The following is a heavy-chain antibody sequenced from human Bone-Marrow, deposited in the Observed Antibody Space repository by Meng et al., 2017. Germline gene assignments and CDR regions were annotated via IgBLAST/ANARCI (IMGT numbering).Heavy chain of an antibody. D-gene: IGHD3-22*01. Sequence: ASVKVSCKASGYTFTSYDINWVRQATGQGREWMGWMNPNSGNTGYAQKFQGRVTMTRNTSISTAYMELSSLRSEDTAVYYSARDRPEGYYLGDSSGYYRDDAFDIWGQGTMVTVSS. CDR2: MNPNSGNT. J-gene: IGHJ3*02. CDR3: ARDRPEGYYLGDSSGYYRDDAFDI. V-gene: IGHV1-8*01. CDR1: GYTFTSYD.